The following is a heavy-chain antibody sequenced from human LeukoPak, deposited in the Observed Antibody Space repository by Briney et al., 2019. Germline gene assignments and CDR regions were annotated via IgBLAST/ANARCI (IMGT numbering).Heavy chain of an antibody. Sequence: GWSLRLSCAASGFTFSGYWMDWVRQAPGRGLEWVANINQDGSVKNYVDSVRGRFAISRDNTKNSLYLEMNSLRADDTAVYYCARNFGSQQFDYWGQRTPVAVSS. CDR2: INQDGSVK. V-gene: IGHV3-7*01. CDR1: GFTFSGYW. CDR3: ARNFGSQQFDY. D-gene: IGHD3-3*01. J-gene: IGHJ4*02.